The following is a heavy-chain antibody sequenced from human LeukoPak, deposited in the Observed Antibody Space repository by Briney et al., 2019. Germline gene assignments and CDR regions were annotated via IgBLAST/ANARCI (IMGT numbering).Heavy chain of an antibody. V-gene: IGHV3-30*04. CDR3: AKDRRITMVRGVQNWFDP. J-gene: IGHJ5*02. CDR2: ISYDGSDK. D-gene: IGHD3-10*01. CDR1: GFTFSAYS. Sequence: GGSLRPSCAASGFTFSAYSMHWVRQAPGKGLEWVAIISYDGSDKYYADSVKGRFTVSRDNSKNTLYLQMNSLRAEDTAVYYCAKDRRITMVRGVQNWFDPWGQGTLVTVSS.